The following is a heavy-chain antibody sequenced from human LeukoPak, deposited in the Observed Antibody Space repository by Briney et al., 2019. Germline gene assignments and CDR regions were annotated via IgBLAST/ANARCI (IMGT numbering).Heavy chain of an antibody. D-gene: IGHD3-10*01. CDR2: FSGSGGST. J-gene: IGHJ5*02. CDR3: ARGRYGSGSNWFDP. CDR1: GFTFSSYA. V-gene: IGHV3-23*01. Sequence: GGSLRLSCAASGFTFSSYAMSWVRQASGKGLEWVSAFSGSGGSTYYADSVKGRFTISRDNSKNTPYLQMNSLRAEDTAVYYCARGRYGSGSNWFDPWGQGTLVTVSS.